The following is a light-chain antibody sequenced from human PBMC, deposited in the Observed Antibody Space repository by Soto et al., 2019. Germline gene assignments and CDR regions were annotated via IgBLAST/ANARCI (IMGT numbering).Light chain of an antibody. J-gene: IGLJ2*01. CDR3: LSYAGNSIWL. Sequence: QSALTQPASVSGSPGQSITISCTGTRSDVGSYNSIAWYQQHPGKAPRVVIFEVTKRPSGISDRFSGSKSGYTASLRISGLQAEDEADYFCLSYAGNSIWLFGGWTKLTVL. CDR2: EVT. V-gene: IGLV2-23*02. CDR1: RSDVGSYNS.